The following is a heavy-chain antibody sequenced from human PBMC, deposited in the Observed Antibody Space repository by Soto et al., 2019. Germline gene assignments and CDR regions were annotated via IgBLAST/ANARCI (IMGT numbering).Heavy chain of an antibody. J-gene: IGHJ4*02. CDR3: AKDMKGFGEHNLDY. V-gene: IGHV3-30*18. CDR1: GFTFSSYA. CDR2: ISYDGTNK. Sequence: QVQLVESGGGVVQPGRSLRLSCAASGFTFSSYAMHWVRQAPGKGLEWLAVISYDGTNKYYADSVKGRFHISRDNSENPLSLQMSSLRPEDTAVYYCAKDMKGFGEHNLDYWGQGTLVTVSS. D-gene: IGHD3-10*01.